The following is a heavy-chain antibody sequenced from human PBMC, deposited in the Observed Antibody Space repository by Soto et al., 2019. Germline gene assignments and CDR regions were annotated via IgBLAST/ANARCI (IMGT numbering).Heavy chain of an antibody. Sequence: LVNLSWKRAGDGFSGYAISWGRQAPEQGLEWMGGIIPIFGTANYAQKFQGRVTITADKSTSTAYMELSSLRSEDTAVYYCAREIIVVVPAAVWGVYYYYGMDVWGQGTTVTVSS. CDR2: IIPIFGTA. CDR1: GDGFSGYA. CDR3: AREIIVVVPAAVWGVYYYYGMDV. V-gene: IGHV1-69*06. J-gene: IGHJ6*02. D-gene: IGHD2-2*01.